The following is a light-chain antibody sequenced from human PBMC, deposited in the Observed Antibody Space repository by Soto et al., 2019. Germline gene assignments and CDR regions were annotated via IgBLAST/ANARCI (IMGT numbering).Light chain of an antibody. CDR2: GNT. V-gene: IGLV1-40*01. J-gene: IGLJ2*01. CDR1: SSNIGAGYD. Sequence: QPVLTQPASVSGAPGQRVTISCSGSSSNIGAGYDVHWYQQLPGTAPKLLIYGNTNRPSGVPDRFSGSKSGTSASLAITGLQAEDEAVYYCQTFDSSLSEVVFGGGTKLTVL. CDR3: QTFDSSLSEVV.